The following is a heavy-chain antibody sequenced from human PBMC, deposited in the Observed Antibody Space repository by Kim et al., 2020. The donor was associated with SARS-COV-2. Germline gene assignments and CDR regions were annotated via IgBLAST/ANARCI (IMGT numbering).Heavy chain of an antibody. CDR2: IYPGDSDT. CDR1: GYSFTSYW. J-gene: IGHJ4*02. CDR3: AIPAGYCSGGSCYSGFDY. Sequence: GESLKISCKGSGYSFTSYWIGWVRQMPGKGLEWMGIIYPGDSDTRYSPSFQGQVTISADKSISTAYLQWSSLKASDTAMYYCAIPAGYCSGGSCYSGFDYWGQGTLVTVSS. D-gene: IGHD2-15*01. V-gene: IGHV5-51*01.